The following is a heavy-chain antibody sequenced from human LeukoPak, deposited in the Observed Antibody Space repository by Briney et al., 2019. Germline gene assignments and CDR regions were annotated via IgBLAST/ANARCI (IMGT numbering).Heavy chain of an antibody. J-gene: IGHJ4*02. V-gene: IGHV3-11*04. CDR1: GFTFSDYY. CDR3: ARDPERAIDYFDY. D-gene: IGHD2-21*01. CDR2: ISSSGSTI. Sequence: GGSLRLSCAASGFTFSDYYMSWIRQAPGKGLEWVSYISSSGSTIYYADSVKGRFTISRDNAKNSLYLQMNSLRAEDTAVYYCARDPERAIDYFDYWGQGTLVTVSS.